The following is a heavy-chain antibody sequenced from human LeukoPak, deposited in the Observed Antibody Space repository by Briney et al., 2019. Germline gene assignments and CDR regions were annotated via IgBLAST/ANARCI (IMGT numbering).Heavy chain of an antibody. D-gene: IGHD5-12*01. J-gene: IGHJ4*02. CDR3: ARDRGGYDYDY. V-gene: IGHV1-2*02. CDR2: INLNSGGT. CDR1: GYTFTGYY. Sequence: GASVKVSCKASGYTFTGYYMHWVRQAPGQGLEWMGWINLNSGGTNYAQKFQGRVTMTRDTSISTAYMELSRLRSDDTAVYYCARDRGGYDYDYWGQGTLVTVSS.